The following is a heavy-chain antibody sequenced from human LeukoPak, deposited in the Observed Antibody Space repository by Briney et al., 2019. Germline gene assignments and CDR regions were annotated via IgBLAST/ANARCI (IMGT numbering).Heavy chain of an antibody. J-gene: IGHJ4*02. D-gene: IGHD6-19*01. Sequence: ASVKVSCKASGYTFTGCYMHWVRQAPGQGLEWMGWMNPNSLNTGYAQRFQGRITLTRNTSIGTAYMELRSLRSEDTAVYYCARGTALSGTSDYLDSWGQGTLVTVSS. CDR1: GYTFTGCY. CDR2: MNPNSLNT. V-gene: IGHV1-8*03. CDR3: ARGTALSGTSDYLDS.